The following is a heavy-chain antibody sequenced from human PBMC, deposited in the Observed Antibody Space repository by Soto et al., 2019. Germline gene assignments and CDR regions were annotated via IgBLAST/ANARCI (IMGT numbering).Heavy chain of an antibody. CDR1: GGTFSSYT. D-gene: IGHD2-15*01. V-gene: IGHV1-69*02. J-gene: IGHJ6*04. CDR2: IIPILGIA. CDR3: ARGPTVVTPPDV. Sequence: QVQLVQSGAEVKKPGSSVKVSCKASGGTFSSYTISWVRQAPGQGLEWMGRIIPILGIANYAQKFQGRVTITADKSTSTAYMELSSLRSEDTAVYYCARGPTVVTPPDVWGKGTTVTVSS.